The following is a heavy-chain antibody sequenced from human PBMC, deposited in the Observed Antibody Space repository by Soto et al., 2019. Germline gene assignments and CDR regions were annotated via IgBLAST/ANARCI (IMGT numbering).Heavy chain of an antibody. CDR2: ISYHVNE. V-gene: IGHV3-30*03. CDR3: AREIEATGYWYFDL. CDR1: GFTFSDYG. Sequence: PVGAPIISCVASGFTFSDYGMHWVRHSPGKGLEWVAVISYHVNEYYSDSVKGRFAISRENAKNSLYLQLNSLRGGDTAVYYCAREIEATGYWYFDLWGRGTLVTVSS. D-gene: IGHD1-1*01. J-gene: IGHJ2*01.